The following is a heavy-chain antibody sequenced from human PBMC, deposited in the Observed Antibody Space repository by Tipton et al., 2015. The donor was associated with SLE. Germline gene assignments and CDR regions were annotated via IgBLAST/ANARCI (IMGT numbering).Heavy chain of an antibody. CDR2: ISSSSSTI. Sequence: SPRLSCAASGFTFSSYNMNWVRQAPGKGLEWVSYISSSSSTIYYADSVKGRFTISRDNAKNSLYLQMNSLRAEDTAVYYCARDFRDIVVVVASAAFDIWGQGTMVTVSS. CDR3: ARDFRDIVVVVASAAFDI. D-gene: IGHD2-15*01. V-gene: IGHV3-48*01. CDR1: GFTFSSYN. J-gene: IGHJ3*02.